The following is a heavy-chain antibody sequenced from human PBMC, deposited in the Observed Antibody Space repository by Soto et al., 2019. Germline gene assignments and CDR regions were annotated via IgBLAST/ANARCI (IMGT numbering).Heavy chain of an antibody. CDR1: GFTFSDYY. CDR3: TRVRGYYDSSGFDY. D-gene: IGHD3-22*01. CDR2: ISGGGGSTI. J-gene: IGHJ4*02. V-gene: IGHV3-11*01. Sequence: LRLSCAASGFTFSDYYMSWIRQAPGKGLEWVSYISGGGGSTIQYADSVKGRFTISRDNAKNSLYLQMNSLRVADTAVYYCTRVRGYYDSSGFDYWGQGTPVTVSS.